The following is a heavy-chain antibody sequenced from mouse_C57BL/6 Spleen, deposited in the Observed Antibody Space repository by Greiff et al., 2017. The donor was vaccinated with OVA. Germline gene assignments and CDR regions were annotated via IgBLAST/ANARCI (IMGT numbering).Heavy chain of an antibody. CDR3: ARQGDYYGSILWYFDV. Sequence: EVQGVESGGGLVKPGGSLKLSCAASGFTFSDYGMHWVRQAPEKGLEWVAYISSGSSTIYYADTVKGRFPISRDNAKNTLFLQMTSLRSEDTAMYYCARQGDYYGSILWYFDVWGTGTTVTVSS. V-gene: IGHV5-17*01. J-gene: IGHJ1*03. CDR2: ISSGSSTI. D-gene: IGHD1-1*01. CDR1: GFTFSDYG.